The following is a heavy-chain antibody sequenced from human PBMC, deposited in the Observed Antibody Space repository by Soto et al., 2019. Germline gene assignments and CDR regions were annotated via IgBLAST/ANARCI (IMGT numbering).Heavy chain of an antibody. CDR2: TRNAANSFST. Sequence: PGGSLRLSCAASGFTFSDHYMDWVRQAPGKGLEWVGRTRNAANSFSTQYAASVKGRFTISRDDSRSIAYLQMNSLKTEDTAVYYCTRDLDPHIITTMDVWGKGTTVTVSS. CDR3: TRDLDPHIITTMDV. CDR1: GFTFSDHY. D-gene: IGHD3-22*01. V-gene: IGHV3-72*01. J-gene: IGHJ6*04.